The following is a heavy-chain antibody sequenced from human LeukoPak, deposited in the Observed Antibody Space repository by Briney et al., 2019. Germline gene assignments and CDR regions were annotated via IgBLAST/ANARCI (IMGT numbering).Heavy chain of an antibody. J-gene: IGHJ4*02. CDR3: AKDKDRYCSSTSCPSPDY. CDR1: GFTFSSYA. CDR2: ISGSGGST. D-gene: IGHD2-2*01. Sequence: TGGSLRLSCAASGFTFSSYAMSWVRQAPGKGLEWVSAISGSGGSTYYADSVKGRFTISRDNSKNTLYLQMNSLRAEDTAVYYCAKDKDRYCSSTSCPSPDYWGQGTLVTVSS. V-gene: IGHV3-23*01.